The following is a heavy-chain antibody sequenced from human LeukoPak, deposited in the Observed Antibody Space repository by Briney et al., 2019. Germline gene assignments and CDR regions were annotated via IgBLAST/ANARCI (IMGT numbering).Heavy chain of an antibody. CDR3: ARDMPYYYDSRSKGAGGFDY. CDR2: MNSDGTTT. CDR1: GFTFSRSW. V-gene: IGHV3-74*01. Sequence: GGSLRLSCAASGFTFSRSWMHWVRQAPGKGLVWVSRMNSDGTTTNYADSVKGRFTISRDNAKNSLYLQMNSLRAEETAVYYCARDMPYYYDSRSKGAGGFDYWGQGTLVTVSS. J-gene: IGHJ4*02. D-gene: IGHD3-22*01.